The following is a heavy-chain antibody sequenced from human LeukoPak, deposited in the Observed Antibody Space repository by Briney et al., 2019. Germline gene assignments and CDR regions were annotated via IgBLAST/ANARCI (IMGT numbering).Heavy chain of an antibody. CDR1: GGSISSYY. V-gene: IGHV4-4*07. CDR2: IYTSGST. CDR3: ARDSPYYYDSSGYYYYYYYMDV. J-gene: IGHJ6*03. Sequence: PSETLSLTCTVSGGSISSYYWSWLRQPAGKGLEWIGRIYTSGSTNYNPSLTSRVTMSVDTSKNQFSLKLSSVTAADTAVYYCARDSPYYYDSSGYYYYYYYMDVWGKGTTVTVSS. D-gene: IGHD3-22*01.